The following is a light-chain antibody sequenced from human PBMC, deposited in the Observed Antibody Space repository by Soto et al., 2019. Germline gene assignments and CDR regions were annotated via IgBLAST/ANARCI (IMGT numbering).Light chain of an antibody. J-gene: IGKJ2*01. CDR2: GVS. V-gene: IGKV1-39*01. CDR3: QQSYTNLYT. Sequence: DIPMTQSPSSLSASVGDTVTITCRASQNINKYLSWYQEKPGKAPKLLIYGVSRLQSGVPSRFSGSGSGADFTLTISSLQPEDSATYYCQQSYTNLYTFGQGTKLEI. CDR1: QNINKY.